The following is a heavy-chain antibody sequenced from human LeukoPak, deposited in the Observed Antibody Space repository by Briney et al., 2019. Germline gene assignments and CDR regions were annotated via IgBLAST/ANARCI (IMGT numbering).Heavy chain of an antibody. D-gene: IGHD6-6*01. CDR3: AREYSSSSYYYYYGMDV. V-gene: IGHV3-66*01. Sequence: GGSLRLSCAASGFTFSYAWMGWVRQAPGKGLEWVSVIYSGGYAYYADSVKGRFTISRDNSMHTVYLQMNSLRAEDTAVYYCAREYSSSSYYYYYGMDVWGQGTTVTVSS. J-gene: IGHJ6*02. CDR2: IYSGGYA. CDR1: GFTFSYAW.